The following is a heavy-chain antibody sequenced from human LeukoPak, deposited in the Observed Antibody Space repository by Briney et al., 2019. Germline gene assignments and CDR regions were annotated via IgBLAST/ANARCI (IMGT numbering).Heavy chain of an antibody. D-gene: IGHD3-10*01. Sequence: GASVKVSCKASGYTITTYGLSWVRQAPGQGLEWMGRIITYNGNTNYAQKFQGRVTMTTDTSTNTAYLELRSLRSDDTATYYCARDWDGRGVPPPTFDYWGQGTLVTVSS. CDR1: GYTITTYG. V-gene: IGHV1-18*01. CDR3: ARDWDGRGVPPPTFDY. J-gene: IGHJ4*02. CDR2: IITYNGNT.